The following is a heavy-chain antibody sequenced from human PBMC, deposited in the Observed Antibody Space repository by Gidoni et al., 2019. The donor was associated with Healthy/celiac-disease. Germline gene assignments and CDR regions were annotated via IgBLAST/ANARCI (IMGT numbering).Heavy chain of an antibody. V-gene: IGHV4-59*01. Sequence: QVQLQESGPGLVKPSETLSLTCPVSGGSISSYSWSWIRQPPGKGLEWIGYIYYSGSTNYNPSLKSRVTISVDTSKNQFSLKLSSVTAADTAVYYCARVRSGGNFDYWGQGTLVTVSS. CDR3: ARVRSGGNFDY. J-gene: IGHJ4*02. CDR2: IYYSGST. D-gene: IGHD3-10*01. CDR1: GGSISSYS.